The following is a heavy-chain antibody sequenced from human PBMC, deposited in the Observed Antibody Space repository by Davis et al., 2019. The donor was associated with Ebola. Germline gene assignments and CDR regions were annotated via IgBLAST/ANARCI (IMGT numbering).Heavy chain of an antibody. CDR2: ISTNGETT. CDR3: ARRADY. CDR1: GFTFSSYA. Sequence: GGSLRLSCSASGFTFSSYAMHWVRQAPGKGLESIARISTNGETTYYADSVKGRFIISRDISKNILYLQMNSLRGEDTAIYHCARRADYWGQGTLVTVSS. J-gene: IGHJ4*02. V-gene: IGHV3-64*04.